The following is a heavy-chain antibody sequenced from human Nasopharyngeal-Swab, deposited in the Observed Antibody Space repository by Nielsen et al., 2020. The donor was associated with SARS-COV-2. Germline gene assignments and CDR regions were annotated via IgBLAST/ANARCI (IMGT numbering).Heavy chain of an antibody. D-gene: IGHD4-23*01. Sequence: GGSLRLSCAASGFTFSSYGMHWVRQAPGKGLEWVAVIWYDGSNKYYADSVKGRFTISRDNSKNTLYLQMNSLRADDTAVYYCAAAPSGDYGGYWGQGTLVTVSS. CDR3: AAAPSGDYGGY. CDR2: IWYDGSNK. CDR1: GFTFSSYG. J-gene: IGHJ4*02. V-gene: IGHV3-33*01.